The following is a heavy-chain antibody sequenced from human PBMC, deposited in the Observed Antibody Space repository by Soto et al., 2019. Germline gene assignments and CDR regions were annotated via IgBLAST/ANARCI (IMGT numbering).Heavy chain of an antibody. D-gene: IGHD3-3*01. J-gene: IGHJ6*01. CDR1: GGSISSGGYS. CDR3: AGRNSVWLFLELLLDYRGYYYDVRYF. V-gene: IGHV4-30-2*02. CDR2: IYHSGST. Sequence: SETLSLTCAVSGGSISSGGYSWRWIRQPPGKGLEWIGYIYHSGSTYYNPSLKSRVTISVDRSKNQFSLKLSSVTAADTAVYYCAGRNSVWLFLELLLDYRGYYYDVRYFWGQGTTVTVSA.